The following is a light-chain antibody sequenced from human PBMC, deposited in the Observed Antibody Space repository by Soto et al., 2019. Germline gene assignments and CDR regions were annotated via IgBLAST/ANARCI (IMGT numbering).Light chain of an antibody. J-gene: IGKJ1*01. CDR3: QQYGSSGWT. CDR1: QSVSSSY. V-gene: IGKV3-20*01. Sequence: EIVLTQSPGTLSLSPGERATLSCRPSQSVSSSYLAWYQQKPGQAPRLLIYCASSRANGIPDRFSGSGSGTDFTVTISRLEPEDFGVYYCQQYGSSGWTFGQGTKVEIK. CDR2: CAS.